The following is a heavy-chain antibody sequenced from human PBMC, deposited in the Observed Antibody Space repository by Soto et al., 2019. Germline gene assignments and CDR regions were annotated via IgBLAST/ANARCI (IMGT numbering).Heavy chain of an antibody. CDR2: INHSGST. D-gene: IGHD2-2*01. CDR1: GGSFSGYY. CDR3: ARGTGGYCSSTSCYEGDYYYYYMDV. J-gene: IGHJ6*03. Sequence: SETLSLTCAVYGGSFSGYYWSWIRQPPGKGLEWIGEINHSGSTNYNPSLKSRVTISVDTSKNQFSLKLSSVTAADAAVYYCARGTGGYCSSTSCYEGDYYYYYMDVWGKGTTVTSP. V-gene: IGHV4-34*01.